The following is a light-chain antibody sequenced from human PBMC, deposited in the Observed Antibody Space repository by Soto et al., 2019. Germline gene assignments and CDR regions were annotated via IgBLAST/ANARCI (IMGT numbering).Light chain of an antibody. CDR3: SSYTSSSTPWV. Sequence: QPALTQPASVSGSPGHSITISCTGTISDVGGYNYVSWYQQHPGKAPKLMIYDVSNRPSGVSNRFSGSKSGNTASLTISGLQAEDEADYYCSSYTSSSTPWVFGTGTKVTVL. J-gene: IGLJ1*01. CDR2: DVS. CDR1: ISDVGGYNY. V-gene: IGLV2-14*01.